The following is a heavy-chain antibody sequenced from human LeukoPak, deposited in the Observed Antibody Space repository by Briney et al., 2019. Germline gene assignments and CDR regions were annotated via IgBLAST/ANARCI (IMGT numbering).Heavy chain of an antibody. D-gene: IGHD6-13*01. CDR2: ISNNGGTT. CDR3: ARHIGAAGFDY. CDR1: GFTFSSYA. J-gene: IGHJ4*02. V-gene: IGHV3-64*01. Sequence: PGGSLRLSCAASGFTFSSYAMSWVRQAPGKGLEYVSAISNNGGTTYYANSMKRGFTISNANSKNTPYLQMGMLSAEATAVYYSARHIGAAGFDYWGQGTMVSVPS.